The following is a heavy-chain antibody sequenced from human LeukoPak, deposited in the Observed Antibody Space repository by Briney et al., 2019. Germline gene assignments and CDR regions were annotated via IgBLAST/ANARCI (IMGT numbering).Heavy chain of an antibody. CDR3: ARRYDFWSGYSRFDP. CDR1: GYTFTSYD. V-gene: IGHV1-8*01. D-gene: IGHD3-3*01. CDR2: MNPNSGNT. J-gene: IGHJ5*02. Sequence: ASVKVSCKASGYTFTSYDINWVQQATGQGLEWMGWMNPNSGNTGYAQKFQGRVTMTRNTSISTAYMELSSLRSEDTAVYYCARRYDFWSGYSRFDPWGQGTLVTVSS.